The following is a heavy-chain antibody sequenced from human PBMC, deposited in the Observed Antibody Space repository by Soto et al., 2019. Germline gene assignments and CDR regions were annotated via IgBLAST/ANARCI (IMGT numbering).Heavy chain of an antibody. Sequence: EVQLVESGGGLVQPGGSLRLSCAASGFTFSSYEMNWVRQAPGKGLEWVSYISSSGSTIYYADSVKGRFTISRDNAKNSLYLQMNSLRAEDTAVYYCARWLRLGYCSSTSCRGDYYYGMDVWGQGTTVTVSS. D-gene: IGHD2-2*01. CDR2: ISSSGSTI. CDR1: GFTFSSYE. CDR3: ARWLRLGYCSSTSCRGDYYYGMDV. V-gene: IGHV3-48*03. J-gene: IGHJ6*02.